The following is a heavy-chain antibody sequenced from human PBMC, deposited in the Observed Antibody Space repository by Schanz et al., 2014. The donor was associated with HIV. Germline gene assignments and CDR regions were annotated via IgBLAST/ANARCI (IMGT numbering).Heavy chain of an antibody. Sequence: EVKLSESGGGLVQPGGSLRLSCVASGFTFSTYAMSWVRQAPGKGLEWVSGMRGSDDSTFYADSVKGRFTISRDNSKNTLYLQMNRMRTEDTAVYYCARDLPNPYFDFSGPAGDYWGQGTLVTVSS. V-gene: IGHV3-23*01. J-gene: IGHJ4*02. CDR2: MRGSDDST. D-gene: IGHD3-22*01. CDR1: GFTFSTYA. CDR3: ARDLPNPYFDFSGPAGDY.